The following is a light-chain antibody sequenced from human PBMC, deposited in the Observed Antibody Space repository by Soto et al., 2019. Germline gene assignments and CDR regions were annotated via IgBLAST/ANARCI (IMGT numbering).Light chain of an antibody. CDR3: QQYSGYPRT. CDR2: DAS. J-gene: IGKJ1*01. V-gene: IGKV1-5*01. Sequence: DIQMTQSPSTLSASVGDRVTITCRASQSISSRLAWYQQKPEKAPKLLIYDASSLESGVPSRFSGSGSGTEFTLTISSLQPDYFATYYCQQYSGYPRTFGQGTTVEIK. CDR1: QSISSR.